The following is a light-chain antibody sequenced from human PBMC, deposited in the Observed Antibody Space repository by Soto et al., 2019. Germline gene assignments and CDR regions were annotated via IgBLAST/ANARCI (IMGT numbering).Light chain of an antibody. CDR2: EVS. CDR3: SSYTTGNTLL. V-gene: IGLV2-14*01. CDR1: SSDIGGYNY. Sequence: QSALTQPASVSGSPGQSITISCTGTSSDIGGYNYVSWYQQHPGRAPKLMIYEVSNRPSGVSNRFSGSKSGNTATLAISGLQPEDEANYYCSSYTTGNTLLFGGGTKVTVL. J-gene: IGLJ2*01.